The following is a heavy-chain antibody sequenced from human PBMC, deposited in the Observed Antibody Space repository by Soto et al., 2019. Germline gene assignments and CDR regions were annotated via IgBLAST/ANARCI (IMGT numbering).Heavy chain of an antibody. Sequence: PGESLKISCNASGYSFSNYWIGWVRQMPGKGREWMAIINPGDSESRYSPSFQGQVTISADKSISTAYLQWNSLKASDTAMYYCARQLVVTAGASLFDRWGQGTVVTVSS. V-gene: IGHV5-51*01. CDR3: ARQLVVTAGASLFDR. D-gene: IGHD2-21*02. CDR1: GYSFSNYW. J-gene: IGHJ5*02. CDR2: INPGDSES.